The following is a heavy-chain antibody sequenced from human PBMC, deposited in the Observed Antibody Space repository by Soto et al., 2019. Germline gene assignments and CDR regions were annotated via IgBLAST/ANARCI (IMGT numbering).Heavy chain of an antibody. D-gene: IGHD4-17*01. V-gene: IGHV3-48*01. Sequence: PGGSLRLSCAASGFTFSRFSMNWVRQAPGKGLEWVSFISSSGSTIYYADSVKGRFTISRDNGKNSLCLQMNSLRAEDSAVYYCARHYGDYAPPNSFDYWGRGNLVTVSS. CDR1: GFTFSRFS. CDR3: ARHYGDYAPPNSFDY. J-gene: IGHJ4*02. CDR2: ISSSGSTI.